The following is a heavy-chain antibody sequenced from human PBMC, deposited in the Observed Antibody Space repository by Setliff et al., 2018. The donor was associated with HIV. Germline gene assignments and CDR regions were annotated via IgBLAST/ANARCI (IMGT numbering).Heavy chain of an antibody. CDR2: INTSGST. J-gene: IGHJ4*02. CDR3: ARGGYSYGLY. D-gene: IGHD5-18*01. CDR1: GGSFSTYY. V-gene: IGHV4-4*07. Sequence: SETLSLTCTVSGGSFSTYYWSWIRQSAGKGLEWIGHINTSGSTKYNPSLKSRLTMSVDSSGNQFSLTLTSVTAADTAVYYCARGGYSYGLYWGQGTLVTVSS.